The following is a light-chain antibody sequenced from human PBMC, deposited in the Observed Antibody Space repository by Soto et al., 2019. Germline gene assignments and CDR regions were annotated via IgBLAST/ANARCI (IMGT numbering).Light chain of an antibody. Sequence: QSVLTQPASVSGSPGQSITISRTGSSSDVGAYNFVSWYQHLPDKAPQLLIYGVTNRPSGVSSRFSGSKSANTASLTISGFQTWDEAHYYCCSYTRNITAHLILGGGTKLTVL. J-gene: IGLJ2*01. CDR3: CSYTRNITAHLI. CDR1: SSDVGAYNF. V-gene: IGLV2-14*01. CDR2: GVT.